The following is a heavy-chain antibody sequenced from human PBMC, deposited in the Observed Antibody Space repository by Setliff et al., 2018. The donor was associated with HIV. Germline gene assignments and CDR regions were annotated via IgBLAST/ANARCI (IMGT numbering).Heavy chain of an antibody. Sequence: SETLSXXXAVSGGSISSRNWWSWVRQPPGKGLEWIGEIYHSGSTNYNPSLKSRVTISVDKSKNQFSLKLISVTAADTAVYYCARATWLVHPFPLYYFDYWGQGTLVTVSS. CDR2: IYHSGST. J-gene: IGHJ4*02. D-gene: IGHD6-19*01. CDR3: ARATWLVHPFPLYYFDY. CDR1: GGSISSRNW. V-gene: IGHV4-4*02.